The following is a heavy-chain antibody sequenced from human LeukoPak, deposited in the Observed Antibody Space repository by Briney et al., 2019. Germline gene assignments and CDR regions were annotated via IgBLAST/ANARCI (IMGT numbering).Heavy chain of an antibody. V-gene: IGHV3-48*03. J-gene: IGHJ3*02. CDR2: ISSSGSTK. CDR1: GFTFSTYA. D-gene: IGHD1-1*01. Sequence: PGGSLRLSCAASGFTFSTYAMTWVRQAPGRGLEWVSYISSSGSTKYYADSVKGRFTISRDNAKNSLSLQMNSLRAEDTAVYYCTRENERMEGTEAFDIWGQGTMVTVSS. CDR3: TRENERMEGTEAFDI.